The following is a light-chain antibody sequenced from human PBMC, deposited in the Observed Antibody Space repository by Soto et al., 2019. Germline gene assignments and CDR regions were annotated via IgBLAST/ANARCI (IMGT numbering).Light chain of an antibody. Sequence: EIVLTQSPGTLSLSPGERATLSCRASQSVSSSYLAWYQQKPGQAPSLLIYGASSRATGIPDRFSGSGSGTDFTLTISRLEPEDFAVYYCQQYGSSPRTFGPGTKVDIK. CDR1: QSVSSSY. CDR3: QQYGSSPRT. J-gene: IGKJ3*01. V-gene: IGKV3-20*01. CDR2: GAS.